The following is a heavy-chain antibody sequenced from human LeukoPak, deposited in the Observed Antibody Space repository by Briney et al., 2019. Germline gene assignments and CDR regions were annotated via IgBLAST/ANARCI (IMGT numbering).Heavy chain of an antibody. Sequence: PGGSLRLTCAASGFTFSSYDMNRSRHAPGMGLVGVSYISSSGSTIYYVYYVKGRLTISRDNAKTSLYLQMSGLRAADMADSYGARVSSGSYYILDYWGQGTLVTVSS. D-gene: IGHD1-26*01. V-gene: IGHV3-48*03. CDR2: ISSSGSTI. CDR1: GFTFSSYD. CDR3: ARVSSGSYYILDY. J-gene: IGHJ4*02.